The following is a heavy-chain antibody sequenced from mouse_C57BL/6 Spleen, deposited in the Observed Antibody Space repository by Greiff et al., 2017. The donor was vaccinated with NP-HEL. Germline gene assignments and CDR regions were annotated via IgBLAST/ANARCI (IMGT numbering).Heavy chain of an antibody. V-gene: IGHV1-82*01. D-gene: IGHD5-5*01. CDR3: ARLPFDY. Sequence: QVQLQQSGPELVKPGASVKISCKASGYAFSSSWMNWVKQRPGKGLEWIGRIYPGDGDTNYNGKFKGKATLTADKSSSTAYMQLSSLTSEDSAVYFCARLPFDYWGQGTTLTVSS. J-gene: IGHJ2*01. CDR2: IYPGDGDT. CDR1: GYAFSSSW.